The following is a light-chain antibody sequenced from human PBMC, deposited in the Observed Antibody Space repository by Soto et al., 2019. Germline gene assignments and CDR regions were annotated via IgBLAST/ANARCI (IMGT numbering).Light chain of an antibody. V-gene: IGKV3-20*01. Sequence: EIVLTQSPGTLSLSPGERATLSCRASQSVSSSYLAWYQQKPGQAPRLLIYGASSRATGIPDRFSGSGSGTDFTLTISRLEPEDFAVYYCQQYHYWWTFGQGTKV. J-gene: IGKJ1*01. CDR2: GAS. CDR3: QQYHYWWT. CDR1: QSVSSSY.